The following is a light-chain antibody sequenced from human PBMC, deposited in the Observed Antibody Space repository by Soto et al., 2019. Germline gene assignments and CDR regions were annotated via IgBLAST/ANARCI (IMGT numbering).Light chain of an antibody. J-gene: IGKJ1*01. Sequence: DIQMTQSPSSLSASVGDRVTITCRASQSIGTYLHWYQQKAGKAPKLLIYAASNLQSGVPSRFSGSGSGTDFTLTMNSLQPEDFATYYCQQGHSTPWTFGQGTKVEIK. V-gene: IGKV1-39*01. CDR1: QSIGTY. CDR2: AAS. CDR3: QQGHSTPWT.